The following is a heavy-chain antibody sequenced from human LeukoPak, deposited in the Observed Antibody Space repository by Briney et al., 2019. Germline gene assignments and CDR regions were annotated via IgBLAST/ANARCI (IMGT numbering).Heavy chain of an antibody. CDR3: AREPEQWLASPGRAFDI. V-gene: IGHV1-18*01. J-gene: IGHJ3*02. D-gene: IGHD6-19*01. CDR1: GYTFTRYG. CDR2: ISGYNGNT. Sequence: ASVKVSCKASGYTFTRYGISWVRQAPGQGLEWMGWISGYNGNTNYAQKLQGRVIMITDTSTSTAYMELRSLRSDDTAVYYCAREPEQWLASPGRAFDIWGQGTMVTVSS.